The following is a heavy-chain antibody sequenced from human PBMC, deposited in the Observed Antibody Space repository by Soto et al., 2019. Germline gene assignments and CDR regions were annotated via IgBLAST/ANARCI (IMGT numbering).Heavy chain of an antibody. Sequence: SETLSLTCTVSGGSISSSSYYWGWIRQPPGKGLEWIGSIYYSGSTYYNPSLKSRVTISVDTSKNQFSLKLSSVTAADTAVYYCARQGGGSSSNWFDPWGQGTLVTVSS. CDR1: GGSISSSSYY. D-gene: IGHD6-6*01. CDR3: ARQGGGSSSNWFDP. V-gene: IGHV4-39*01. J-gene: IGHJ5*02. CDR2: IYYSGST.